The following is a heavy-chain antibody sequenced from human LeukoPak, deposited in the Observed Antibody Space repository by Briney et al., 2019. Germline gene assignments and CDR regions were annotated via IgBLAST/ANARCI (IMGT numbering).Heavy chain of an antibody. CDR2: ISSSSSTI. V-gene: IGHV3-48*04. CDR3: ARQSLGWLQL. J-gene: IGHJ4*02. D-gene: IGHD5-24*01. CDR1: GFTFSSYA. Sequence: GGSLRLSCAASGFTFSSYAMNWVRPATGKGLEWLSYISSSSSTIYYADSVKGRFTISRDNAENSLYLQMNSLRAEDTAVYYCARQSLGWLQLWGQGTLVTVSS.